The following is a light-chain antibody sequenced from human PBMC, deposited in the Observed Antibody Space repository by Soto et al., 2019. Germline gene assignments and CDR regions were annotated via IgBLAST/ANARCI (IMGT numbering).Light chain of an antibody. V-gene: IGKV3-20*01. CDR1: QSVSSIS. CDR2: GVS. CDR3: QQYGSSPRT. J-gene: IGKJ1*01. Sequence: IWLTRSPVTVCFSPGEISTLCXRASQSVSSISFAWYQQNRGQAPRLLIYGVSSRATGIQDRFSGSGSGTDFTLTISRLEPGDFAVYYCQQYGSSPRTFGQGTKVDIK.